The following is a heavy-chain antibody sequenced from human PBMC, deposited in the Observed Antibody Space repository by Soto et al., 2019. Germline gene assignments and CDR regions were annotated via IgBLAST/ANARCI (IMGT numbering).Heavy chain of an antibody. CDR1: GFAFSFYL. J-gene: IGHJ4*02. V-gene: IGHV3-74*01. CDR3: TRDIGGKGAY. D-gene: IGHD3-10*01. CDR2: IDEYGSTI. Sequence: PGGSLRVSWASSGFAFSFYLMHWVRQVPGKGLLWVSRIDEYGSTINYADSVKGRFTISRDNARNTLYREMNSLRAEDTALYYCTRDIGGKGAYWGPGTMVTVSS.